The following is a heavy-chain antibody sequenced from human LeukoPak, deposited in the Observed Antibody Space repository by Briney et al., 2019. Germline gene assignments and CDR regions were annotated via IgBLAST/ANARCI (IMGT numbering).Heavy chain of an antibody. J-gene: IGHJ5*02. D-gene: IGHD3-10*01. Sequence: SETLSPTCTVSGGSISSTTYYWDWIRQPPGKGLEWIGTIYYSGSTYYNPSLKSRVTISVDTSKNEFSLNLSSVTAADTAVYYCARRVGYYYGSGSAGWFDPWGQGTLVTVSS. CDR2: IYYSGST. V-gene: IGHV4-39*01. CDR3: ARRVGYYYGSGSAGWFDP. CDR1: GGSISSTTYY.